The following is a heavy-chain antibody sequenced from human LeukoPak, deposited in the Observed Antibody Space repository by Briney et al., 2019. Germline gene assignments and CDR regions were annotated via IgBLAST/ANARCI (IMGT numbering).Heavy chain of an antibody. J-gene: IGHJ4*02. CDR1: GFTFSSYG. D-gene: IGHD3-10*01. Sequence: GGSLRLSCAASGFTFSSYGMHWVRQAPGKGLEWVAVIWYDGGNKYYADSVKGRFTISRDNSKNTLYLQMNSLRAEDTAVYYCAKAAGVRGPFDYWGQGTLVTVSS. V-gene: IGHV3-33*06. CDR2: IWYDGGNK. CDR3: AKAAGVRGPFDY.